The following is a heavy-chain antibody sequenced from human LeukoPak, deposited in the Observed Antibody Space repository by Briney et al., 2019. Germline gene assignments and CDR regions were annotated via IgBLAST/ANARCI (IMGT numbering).Heavy chain of an antibody. CDR1: GFTFSGYA. D-gene: IGHD2-8*02. Sequence: PGGSLRLSCAASGFTFSGYAMSWVRQAPGKGLEWVSTISGSGGSTYYADSVKGRFTISRDNSKNTLFLQMNSLRPEDTAVYYCARERGTGTLDYWGQGTLVTVSS. V-gene: IGHV3-23*01. CDR3: ARERGTGTLDY. CDR2: ISGSGGST. J-gene: IGHJ4*02.